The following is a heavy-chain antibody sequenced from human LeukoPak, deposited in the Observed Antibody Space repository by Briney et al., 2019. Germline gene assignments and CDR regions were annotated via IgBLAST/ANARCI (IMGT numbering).Heavy chain of an antibody. J-gene: IGHJ4*02. CDR3: ARAPYVWGSYRYMMDY. CDR1: GGSFSGYY. Sequence: PSETLSLTCAVYGGSFSGYYWSWIRQPPGKGLEWIGEINHSGSTNHNPSLKSRVTISVDTSKNQFSLKLSSVTAADTAVYYCARAPYVWGSYRYMMDYWGQGTLVAVSS. V-gene: IGHV4-34*01. D-gene: IGHD3-16*02. CDR2: INHSGST.